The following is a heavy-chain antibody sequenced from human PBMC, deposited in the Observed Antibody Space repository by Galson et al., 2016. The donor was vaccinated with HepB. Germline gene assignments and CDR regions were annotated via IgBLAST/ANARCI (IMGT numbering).Heavy chain of an antibody. V-gene: IGHV1-69*13. CDR2: IIPIFGTA. J-gene: IGHJ6*02. D-gene: IGHD4-17*01. CDR3: AQPRTTVTTLYDYYGMDG. Sequence: SVKVSCKASGGTFSNYAISWVRQAPGQGLEWMGGIIPIFGTANYAQKFQGRVTITADESTSTAYMELSSLRSEDTAVYYCAQPRTTVTTLYDYYGMDGWGQGPTVPVSS. CDR1: GGTFSNYA.